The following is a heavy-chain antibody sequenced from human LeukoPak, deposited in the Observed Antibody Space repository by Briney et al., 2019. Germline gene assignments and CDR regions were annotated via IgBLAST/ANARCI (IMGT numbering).Heavy chain of an antibody. D-gene: IGHD3-22*01. CDR1: GFTFSNAW. J-gene: IGHJ4*02. V-gene: IGHV3-15*01. CDR3: TTDSSGYYYTHDY. Sequence: GGSLRLSCAASGFTFSNAWMSWVRQAPGKGLEWVGRIKSKTDGGTTDYAAPVKGRFTISRDDSKSTLYLQMNSLKTEDTAVYYCTTDSSGYYYTHDYWGQGTLVTVSS. CDR2: IKSKTDGGTT.